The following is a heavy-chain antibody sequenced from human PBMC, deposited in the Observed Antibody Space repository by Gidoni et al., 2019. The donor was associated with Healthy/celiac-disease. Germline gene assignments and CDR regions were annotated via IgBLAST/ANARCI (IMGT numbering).Heavy chain of an antibody. Sequence: QVQLVESGVGVVQPGGSLRRSCSASGFTFSRHGMHWDRQASGKGLEWVTVISYDGSNNYYADSVKGRFTISRDNSKNTLYLQMNSLRAEDTSVYYCAKDTTTPFYYYYYGMDVWGQGTTVTVSS. CDR2: ISYDGSNN. J-gene: IGHJ6*02. CDR3: AKDTTTPFYYYYYGMDV. D-gene: IGHD1-26*01. V-gene: IGHV3-30*18. CDR1: GFTFSRHG.